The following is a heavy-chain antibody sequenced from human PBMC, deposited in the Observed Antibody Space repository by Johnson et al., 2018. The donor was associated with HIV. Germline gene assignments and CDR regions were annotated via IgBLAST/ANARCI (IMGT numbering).Heavy chain of an antibody. CDR1: GFTYSSYA. CDR3: ASISLGSEDDAFDI. J-gene: IGHJ3*02. D-gene: IGHD3-10*01. Sequence: VQLVESGGGVVQPGRSLRLSCVVSGFTYSSYAMHWVRQAPGKGLEWVANIKQDGSEKYYVDSVKGRFTIFRDNAKNSLYLQMNSLRAEDTAVYYCASISLGSEDDAFDIWGQGTMVTVSS. CDR2: IKQDGSEK. V-gene: IGHV3-7*02.